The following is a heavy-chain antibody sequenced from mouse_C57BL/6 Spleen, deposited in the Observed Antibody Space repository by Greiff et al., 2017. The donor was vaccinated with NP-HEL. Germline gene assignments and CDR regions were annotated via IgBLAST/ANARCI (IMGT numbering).Heavy chain of an antibody. V-gene: IGHV1-82*01. CDR2: IYPGDGDT. CDR1: GYAFSSSW. J-gene: IGHJ3*01. CDR3: ANYDGFAY. D-gene: IGHD1-2*01. Sequence: QVQLQQSGPELVKPGASVKISCKASGYAFSSSWMNWVKQRPGKGLEWIGRIYPGDGDTNYNGKFKGKATLTEDKSSSTAYMQLSSLTSEDSAVYFCANYDGFAYWGQGTLVTVSA.